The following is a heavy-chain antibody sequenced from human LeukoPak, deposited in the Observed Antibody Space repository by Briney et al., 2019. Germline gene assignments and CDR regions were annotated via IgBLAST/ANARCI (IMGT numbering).Heavy chain of an antibody. J-gene: IGHJ4*02. D-gene: IGHD2-8*01. CDR2: ISYDGRQK. CDR1: GFTFSTYA. V-gene: IGHV3-30*14. CDR3: TRVYLERLTAGYFDH. Sequence: GGSLRLSCAASGFTFSTYAMHWVRQAPGKGLEWVAVISYDGRQKYYADSVKGRFTTSRDNSKNTLFLQMNSLRDEDTAVYYCTRVYLERLTAGYFDHWGQGTLVTVSP.